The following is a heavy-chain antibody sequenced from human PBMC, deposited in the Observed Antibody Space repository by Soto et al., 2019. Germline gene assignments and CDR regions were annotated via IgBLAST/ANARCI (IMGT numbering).Heavy chain of an antibody. V-gene: IGHV1-46*01. CDR3: ARDRIGYCSGGSCYIDGASYGMDV. CDR1: GYTFTSYY. Sequence: ASVKVSWKASGYTFTSYYMHWVRQAPGQGLEWMGIINPSGGSTSYAQKFQGRVTMTRDTSTSTVYMELSSLRSEDTAVYYCARDRIGYCSGGSCYIDGASYGMDVWGQGTTVTVSS. CDR2: INPSGGST. J-gene: IGHJ6*02. D-gene: IGHD2-15*01.